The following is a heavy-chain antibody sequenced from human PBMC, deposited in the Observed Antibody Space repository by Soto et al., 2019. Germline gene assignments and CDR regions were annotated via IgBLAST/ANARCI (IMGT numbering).Heavy chain of an antibody. Sequence: SETLSLTCSVSDGSVRNGMYYWGWVRQTPGKGLEWLGSIDYSGRTYKNPSLKSRVSASVDLSKNQFSLNLRSVTAADTAVYYCARDWRAVAPIYYFDYWGQGTLVTVSS. V-gene: IGHV4-39*07. D-gene: IGHD6-19*01. CDR3: ARDWRAVAPIYYFDY. CDR1: DGSVRNGMYY. J-gene: IGHJ4*02. CDR2: IDYSGRT.